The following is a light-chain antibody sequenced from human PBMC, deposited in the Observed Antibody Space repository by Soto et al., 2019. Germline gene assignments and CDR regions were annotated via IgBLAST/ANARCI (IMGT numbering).Light chain of an antibody. V-gene: IGLV1-44*01. CDR1: RSNIGNNA. J-gene: IGLJ3*02. Sequence: QSVLTQPPSASGTPVQRVTISCSGSRSNIGNNAVTWYQQFPGTAPKLLIYNNNQRPSGVPDRFSGSKSGTSASLAISGLQSEDEADYYCATWDDRLNARGVCGGGTKLTVL. CDR3: ATWDDRLNARGV. CDR2: NNN.